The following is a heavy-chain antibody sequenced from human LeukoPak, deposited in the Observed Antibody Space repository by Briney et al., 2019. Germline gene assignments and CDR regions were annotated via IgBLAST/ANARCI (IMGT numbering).Heavy chain of an antibody. V-gene: IGHV1-8*01. Sequence: ASVKVSCKASGYTFTSHDFNWVRQATGQGLEWMGWMNPNSGNTGYAQKFQGRVTMTRDTSLSTAYMELSSLRSEDTAVYYCARVSGYSSGWYLDYWGQGTLVTVSS. J-gene: IGHJ4*02. D-gene: IGHD6-19*01. CDR3: ARVSGYSSGWYLDY. CDR2: MNPNSGNT. CDR1: GYTFTSHD.